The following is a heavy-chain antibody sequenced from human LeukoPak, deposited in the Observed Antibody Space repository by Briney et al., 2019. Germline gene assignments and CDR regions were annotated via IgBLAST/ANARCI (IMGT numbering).Heavy chain of an antibody. J-gene: IGHJ3*02. CDR3: ARKISRRYGYKNGAFDI. Sequence: SETLSLTCAVYGGSFSGYYWSWIRQPPGKGLEWIGEINHSGSTNYNPSLKSRVTISVDTSKNQFSLKLSSVTAADTAVYYCARKISRRYGYKNGAFDIWGQGTMVTVSS. V-gene: IGHV4-34*01. CDR1: GGSFSGYY. D-gene: IGHD5-18*01. CDR2: INHSGST.